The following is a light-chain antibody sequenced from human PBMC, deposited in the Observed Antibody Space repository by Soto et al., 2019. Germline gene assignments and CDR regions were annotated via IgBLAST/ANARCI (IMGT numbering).Light chain of an antibody. J-gene: IGKJ4*01. CDR3: QQRSNWPLT. CDR1: QSVSSEK. V-gene: IGKV3D-20*02. Sequence: EIVLTQSPGTLSLSPGERASLSCRASQSVSSEKLAWYQQKPGQSPRLLMSGASRRATGVPDRFSGSGSGTDFTLTISSLESEDFAVYYCQQRSNWPLTFGGGTKVDIK. CDR2: GAS.